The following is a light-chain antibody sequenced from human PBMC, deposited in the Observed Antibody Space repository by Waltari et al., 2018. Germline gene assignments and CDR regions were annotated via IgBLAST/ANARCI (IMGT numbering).Light chain of an antibody. CDR1: QTVDRNF. CDR2: DAT. V-gene: IGKV3-20*01. J-gene: IGKJ4*01. Sequence: EIVLTQSPATLSLSPGERATLSCRASQTVDRNFVAWYQHKRGQPPRLLIYDATSRATGIPDRLTGSGSGTDFTLTISRLEPEDFAVYYCQQCSSPPLTFGGGTRVEIK. CDR3: QQCSSPPLT.